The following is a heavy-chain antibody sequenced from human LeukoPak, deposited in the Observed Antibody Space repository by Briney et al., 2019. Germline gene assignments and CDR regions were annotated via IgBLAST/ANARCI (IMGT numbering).Heavy chain of an antibody. CDR3: AKGRLWFGEIPFDY. Sequence: PGGSLGLSCAASGFTFSSYAMSWVRQAPGKGLEWVSTISGSGGSTHYADSVKGRFTISRDNSKNTLYLQMNSLRAEDTAVYYCAKGRLWFGEIPFDYWGQGTLVTVSS. CDR1: GFTFSSYA. V-gene: IGHV3-23*01. D-gene: IGHD3-10*01. J-gene: IGHJ4*02. CDR2: ISGSGGST.